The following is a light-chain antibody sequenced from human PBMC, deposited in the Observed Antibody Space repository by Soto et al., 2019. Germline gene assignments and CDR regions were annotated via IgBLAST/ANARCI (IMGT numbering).Light chain of an antibody. J-gene: IGLJ1*01. Sequence: SYELAKPHSVSVGPCQTARITWGGNNIGSKSVHWYQQKPGQAPVLVVYDDSDRPSGIPERFSGSNSGNTTTLTMSRVEDRCEAVYYCHVLDSTTDEQDFGSGTKAT. CDR1: NIGSKS. V-gene: IGLV3-21*02. CDR3: HVLDSTTDEQD. CDR2: DDS.